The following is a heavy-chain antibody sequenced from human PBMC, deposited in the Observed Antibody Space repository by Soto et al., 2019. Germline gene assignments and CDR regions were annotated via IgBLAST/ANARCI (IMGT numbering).Heavy chain of an antibody. V-gene: IGHV3-53*01. CDR2: IYSGGST. J-gene: IGHJ1*01. CDR1: GGTVSSNG. Sequence: PGRSLRLSCAAAGGTVSSNGMSWVRQDPGKGLEWVSVIYSGGSTYYADSVKGRFTISRDNSKNTLYLQMKSLSAEDTAVYYCARDRVESGYPEYFQHWGQGTLVTVFS. D-gene: IGHD3-22*01. CDR3: ARDRVESGYPEYFQH.